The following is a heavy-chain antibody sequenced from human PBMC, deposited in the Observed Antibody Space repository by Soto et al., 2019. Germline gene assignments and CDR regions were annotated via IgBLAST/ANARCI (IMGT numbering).Heavy chain of an antibody. Sequence: SETLSLTCTVSGGSISSSSYYWGWIRQPPGKGLEWIGSIYYSGSTYYNPSLKSRVTISVDTSKNQFSLKLSSVTAADTAVYYCARAPTMDDFWSGYLTGFDYWGQGTLVTVSS. CDR3: ARAPTMDDFWSGYLTGFDY. J-gene: IGHJ4*02. D-gene: IGHD3-3*01. CDR2: IYYSGST. CDR1: GGSISSSSYY. V-gene: IGHV4-39*07.